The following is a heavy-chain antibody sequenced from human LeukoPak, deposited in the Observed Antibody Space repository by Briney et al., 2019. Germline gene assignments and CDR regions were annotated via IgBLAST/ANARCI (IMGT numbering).Heavy chain of an antibody. Sequence: GGSLRLSCAASGFTFSSYSMNWVRQAPGKGLEWVSSISSSSSYIYYADSVKGRFTISRDNAKNSLYLQMNSLRAEDTAVYYCARDRGLRYFDWLFDAFDTWGQGTMVTVSP. CDR3: ARDRGLRYFDWLFDAFDT. V-gene: IGHV3-21*01. D-gene: IGHD3-9*01. CDR2: ISSSSSYI. J-gene: IGHJ3*02. CDR1: GFTFSSYS.